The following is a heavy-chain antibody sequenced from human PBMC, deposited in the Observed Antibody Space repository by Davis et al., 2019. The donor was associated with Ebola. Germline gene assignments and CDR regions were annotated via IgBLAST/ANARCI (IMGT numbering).Heavy chain of an antibody. D-gene: IGHD6-19*01. J-gene: IGHJ6*02. V-gene: IGHV4-61*08. CDR2: IFYSGST. CDR3: ARERYSTGWYRGMDV. CDR1: GGSITSGDYY. Sequence: MPGGSLRLSCTVSGGSITSGDYYWTWIRQHPGKGLEWIGYIFYSGSTNYNPSLKSRVTISVDTSKNQFSLKMTSVTAADTAVYYCARERYSTGWYRGMDVWGQGTTVTVSS.